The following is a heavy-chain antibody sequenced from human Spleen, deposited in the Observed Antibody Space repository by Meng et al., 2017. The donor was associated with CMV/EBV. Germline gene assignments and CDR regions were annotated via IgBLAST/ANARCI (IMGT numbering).Heavy chain of an antibody. CDR3: APAGLSGGMDV. J-gene: IGHJ6*02. CDR2: ISSSGSTI. CDR1: GFTFSSYE. Sequence: GGSLRLSCAASGFTFSSYEMNWVRQAPGKGLEWVSYISSSGSTIYYADSVKGRFTISRDNAKNSLYLQMNSLRAEDTAVYYCAPAGLSGGMDVWGQGTTVTVSS. V-gene: IGHV3-48*03.